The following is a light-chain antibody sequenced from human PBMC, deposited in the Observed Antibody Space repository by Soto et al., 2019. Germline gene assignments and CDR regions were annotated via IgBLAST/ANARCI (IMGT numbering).Light chain of an antibody. CDR3: QQHYNAPFT. J-gene: IGKJ4*01. CDR1: QSVLYSSNNNNY. Sequence: DIVMTQSPDSLAVSLGERATINCKSSQSVLYSSNNNNYLAWYQQKPGQPPKLLIYWASTRESGVPDRFSGSGSGTDFTLAISSLQAEDVAVYYCQQHYNAPFTFGGGTRVEIK. CDR2: WAS. V-gene: IGKV4-1*01.